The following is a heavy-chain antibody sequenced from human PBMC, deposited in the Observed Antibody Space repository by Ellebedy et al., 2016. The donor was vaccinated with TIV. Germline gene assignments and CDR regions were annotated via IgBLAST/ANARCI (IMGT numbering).Heavy chain of an antibody. J-gene: IGHJ4*02. CDR2: ISGSGGST. CDR1: GFTFSSYA. CDR3: ASRRGIAAAGTRRGEDY. D-gene: IGHD6-13*01. V-gene: IGHV3-23*01. Sequence: GESLKISXAASGFTFSSYAMSWVRQAPGKGLEWVSAISGSGGSTYYADSVKGRFTISRDNSKNTLYLQMNSLRAEDTAVYYCASRRGIAAAGTRRGEDYWGQGTLVTVSS.